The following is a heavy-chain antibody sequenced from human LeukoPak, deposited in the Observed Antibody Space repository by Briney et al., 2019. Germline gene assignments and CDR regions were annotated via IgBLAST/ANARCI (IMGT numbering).Heavy chain of an antibody. CDR2: INSDGSST. CDR1: GFTFSSYW. CDR3: ARGEGYCSSTSCHEAYYGMDV. Sequence: GGSLRLSCAASGFTFSSYWMHWVRQAPRKGLVWVSCINSDGSSTSYADSVKGRFTISRDNAKNTLYLQMNSLRAEDTAVYYCARGEGYCSSTSCHEAYYGMDVWGQGTTVTVSS. V-gene: IGHV3-74*01. J-gene: IGHJ6*02. D-gene: IGHD2-2*01.